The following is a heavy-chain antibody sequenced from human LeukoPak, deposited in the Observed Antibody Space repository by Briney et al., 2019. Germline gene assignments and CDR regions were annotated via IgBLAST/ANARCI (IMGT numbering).Heavy chain of an antibody. CDR3: ARDRGEMATIGYFDY. V-gene: IGHV4-59*12. CDR2: IYYSGST. CDR1: GGSISSYY. D-gene: IGHD5-24*01. Sequence: SETLSLTCTVSGGSISSYYWSWIRKPPGKGLEWLGYIYYSGSTNYNPSLKSRVTISVDTSKNQFSLKLSSVTAADTAVYYCARDRGEMATIGYFDYWGQGTLVTV. J-gene: IGHJ4*02.